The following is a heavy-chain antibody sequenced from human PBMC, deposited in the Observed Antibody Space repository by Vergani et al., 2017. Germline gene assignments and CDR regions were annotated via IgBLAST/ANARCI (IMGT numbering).Heavy chain of an antibody. Sequence: QVQLQESGPGLVKPSQTLSLTCTVSGGSFNSGSYYWSWLRQPAGKRLEWIGRIHTNGGTHYNPSLNSRATISVDTSRNQVSLKLTSVTATDTAIYFCARGNPYVDFDILRQGGMITVSS. V-gene: IGHV4-61*02. CDR1: GGSFNSGSYY. CDR2: IHTNGGT. D-gene: IGHD3-16*01. CDR3: ARGNPYVDFDI. J-gene: IGHJ3*02.